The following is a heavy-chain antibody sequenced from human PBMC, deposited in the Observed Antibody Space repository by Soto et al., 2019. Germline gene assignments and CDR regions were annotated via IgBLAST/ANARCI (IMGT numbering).Heavy chain of an antibody. D-gene: IGHD3-22*01. V-gene: IGHV5-51*01. CDR3: ARRLDYYDSSGYYLGY. Sequence: GESLKISCKGSGYSFTSYWIGWVRQMPGKGLEWMGIICPGDSDTRYSPSFQGQVTISADKSISTAYLQWSSLKASDTAMYYCARRLDYYDSSGYYLGYWGQGTLVTVSS. CDR2: ICPGDSDT. J-gene: IGHJ4*02. CDR1: GYSFTSYW.